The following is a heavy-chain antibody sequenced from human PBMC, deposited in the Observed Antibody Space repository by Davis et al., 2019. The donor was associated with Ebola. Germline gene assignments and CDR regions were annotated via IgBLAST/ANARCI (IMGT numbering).Heavy chain of an antibody. CDR1: GFSFSAYS. J-gene: IGHJ4*02. CDR2: ISSVSSVI. V-gene: IGHV3-48*02. CDR3: ARYGGAGPQLNY. Sequence: GGSLRLSCAASGFSFSAYSMNWVRQAPGKGLEWISYISSVSSVIYYADSVKGRFTISRDNAKNSLYLQMNSLRDEDTAVYYCARYGGAGPQLNYWGQGTLVTVSS. D-gene: IGHD6-19*01.